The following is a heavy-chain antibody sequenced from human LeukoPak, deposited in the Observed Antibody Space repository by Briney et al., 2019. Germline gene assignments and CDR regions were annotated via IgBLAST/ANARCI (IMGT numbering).Heavy chain of an antibody. CDR2: IRYDGSNK. Sequence: PGGSLRLSCEVSEVTFRNNWMSWVRQAPGKGLEWVAFIRYDGSNKYYADSVKGRFTISRDNSKNTLYLQMNSLRAEDTAVYYCAKESFIVVVAAARVNWFDPWGQGTLVTVSS. V-gene: IGHV3-30*02. D-gene: IGHD2-2*01. J-gene: IGHJ5*02. CDR3: AKESFIVVVAAARVNWFDP. CDR1: EVTFRNNW.